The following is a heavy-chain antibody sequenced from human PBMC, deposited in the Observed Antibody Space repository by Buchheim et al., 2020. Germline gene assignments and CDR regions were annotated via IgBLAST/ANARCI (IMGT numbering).Heavy chain of an antibody. D-gene: IGHD3-3*01. CDR3: ARGRRITIFGVVMCIAAAGLDY. CDR2: INPNSGGT. Sequence: QVQLVQSGAEVKKPGASVKVSCKASGYTFTGYYMHWVRQAPGQGLEWMGWINPNSGGTNYAQKFQGWVTMTRDTSISTAYMKLSRLRSDDTAVYYCARGRRITIFGVVMCIAAAGLDYWGQGTL. CDR1: GYTFTGYY. J-gene: IGHJ4*02. V-gene: IGHV1-2*04.